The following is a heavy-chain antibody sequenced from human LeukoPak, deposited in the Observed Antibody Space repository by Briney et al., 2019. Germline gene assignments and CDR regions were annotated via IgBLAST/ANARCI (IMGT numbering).Heavy chain of an antibody. CDR1: EFSAGSNY. CDR3: AKDRSSGYAFSSGWYWDY. V-gene: IGHV3-66*01. CDR2: IYSGGST. J-gene: IGHJ4*02. D-gene: IGHD6-19*01. Sequence: GGSLRLSCAASEFSAGSNYMTWVRQAPGKGLEWVSLIYSGGSTYYADSVKGRFTISRDNSKNTLYLQMNSLRAEDTAVYYCAKDRSSGYAFSSGWYWDYWGQGTLVTVSS.